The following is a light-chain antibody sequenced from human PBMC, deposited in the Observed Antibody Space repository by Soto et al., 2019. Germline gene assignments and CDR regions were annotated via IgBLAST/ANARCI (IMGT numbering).Light chain of an antibody. V-gene: IGKV3D-20*01. J-gene: IGKJ4*01. CDR1: QTVSRSY. CDR2: DAS. CDR3: QQYGDSPRGT. Sequence: EVVLTQSPATLSLSPGERATLSCAASQTVSRSYLAWYQQKPGLAPRLLIYDASSRATGIPDRFRGSGSGTDFTLTISRLEPEDFAVYYCQQYGDSPRGTFGGGTKVEIK.